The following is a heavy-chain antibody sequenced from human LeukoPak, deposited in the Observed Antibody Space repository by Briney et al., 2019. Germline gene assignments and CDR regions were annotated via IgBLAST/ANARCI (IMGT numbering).Heavy chain of an antibody. CDR2: INHSGST. J-gene: IGHJ4*02. V-gene: IGHV4-34*01. CDR1: GGSFSGYY. CDR3: ARGRSYYGSGDTFDY. Sequence: PETLSLTCAVYGGSFSGYYWSWIRQPPGKGLEWIGEINHSGSTNYNPSLKSRVTISVDTSKNQFSLKLSSVTAADTAVYYCARGRSYYGSGDTFDYWGQGTLVTVSS. D-gene: IGHD3-10*01.